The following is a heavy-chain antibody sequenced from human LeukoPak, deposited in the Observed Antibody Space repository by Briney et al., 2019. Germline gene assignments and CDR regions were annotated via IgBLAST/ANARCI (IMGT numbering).Heavy chain of an antibody. CDR2: INTNTGNP. Sequence: ASVKVSCKASGYTFTSYAMNWVRQAPGQGLEWMGWINTNTGNPTYAQGFTGRFVFSLDTSVSTAYLQISSLKAEDTAVYYCARESTPRANAQWLRGDYWGQGTLVTVSS. CDR3: ARESTPRANAQWLRGDY. CDR1: GYTFTSYA. J-gene: IGHJ4*02. V-gene: IGHV7-4-1*02. D-gene: IGHD3-22*01.